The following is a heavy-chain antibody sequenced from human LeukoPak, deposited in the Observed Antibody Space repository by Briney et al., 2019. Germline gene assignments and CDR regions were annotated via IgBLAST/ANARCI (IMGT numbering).Heavy chain of an antibody. CDR1: GFTFSSYG. V-gene: IGHV3-30*03. D-gene: IGHD3-16*01. CDR3: ARRAGGLARNNWFDP. CDR2: ISKDAKSN. Sequence: GGSLRLSCATSGFTFSSYGMHWVRQVPGKGLEWVAVISKDAKSNYHVDSVKGRFTISRDNSKNTLYLQMNGLRAEDTAVYYCARRAGGLARNNWFDPWGQGTLVTVSS. J-gene: IGHJ5*02.